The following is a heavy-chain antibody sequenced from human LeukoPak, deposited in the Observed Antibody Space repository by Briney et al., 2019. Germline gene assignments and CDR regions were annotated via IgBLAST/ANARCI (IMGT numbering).Heavy chain of an antibody. CDR3: AKELGTRTVTTAFDY. CDR1: GFTFSSSW. J-gene: IGHJ4*02. V-gene: IGHV3-74*01. CDR2: ISRDGSSA. D-gene: IGHD4-17*01. Sequence: PGGSLRLSCAAPGFTFSSSWTYCVRQAPGRGLGWVSRISRDGSSAIYADSVNGRFTISRDNSKNTLYLQMNSLRAEDTAVYYCAKELGTRTVTTAFDYWGQGTLVTVSS.